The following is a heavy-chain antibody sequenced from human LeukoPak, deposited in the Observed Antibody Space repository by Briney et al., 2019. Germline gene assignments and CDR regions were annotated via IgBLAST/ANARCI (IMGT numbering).Heavy chain of an antibody. V-gene: IGHV1-2*02. D-gene: IGHD5-12*01. CDR3: ASGYDFLSAPIDY. Sequence: GASVKVSCKASGYTFTSYYMHWVRQAPGQGLEWMGWINPNSGGTNYAQKFQGRVTMTRDTSISTVYMELSSLRSEDTAVYYCASGYDFLSAPIDYWGQGTLVTVSS. CDR2: INPNSGGT. CDR1: GYTFTSYY. J-gene: IGHJ4*02.